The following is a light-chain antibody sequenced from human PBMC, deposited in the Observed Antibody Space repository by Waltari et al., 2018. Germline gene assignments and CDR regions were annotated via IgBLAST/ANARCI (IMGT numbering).Light chain of an antibody. CDR3: LLSYSGNWV. J-gene: IGLJ3*02. CDR1: TGTVTSGHY. V-gene: IGLV7-46*01. CDR2: ATT. Sequence: QAVVTQEPSLTVSPGGTVTLTCGSSTGTVTSGHYPYWFQQKPGQAPRTLIYATTNQPSWTPARFSGSLLGGKAALTLSGAQPEDEAEYFCLLSYSGNWVFGGGTKLTVL.